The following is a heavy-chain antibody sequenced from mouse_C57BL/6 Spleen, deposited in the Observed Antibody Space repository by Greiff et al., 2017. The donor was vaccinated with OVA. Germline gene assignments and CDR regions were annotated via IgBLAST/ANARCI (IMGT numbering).Heavy chain of an antibody. Sequence: QVQLQQPGAELVRPGSSVKLSCKASGYTFTSYWMDWVKQRPGQGLEWIGNIYPSDSETHYNQKFKDKATLTVDKSSSTAYMQLSSLTSEDSAVYYCAAGDYDGDYYAMDYWGQGTSVTVSS. CDR2: IYPSDSET. D-gene: IGHD2-4*01. J-gene: IGHJ4*01. CDR3: AAGDYDGDYYAMDY. CDR1: GYTFTSYW. V-gene: IGHV1-61*01.